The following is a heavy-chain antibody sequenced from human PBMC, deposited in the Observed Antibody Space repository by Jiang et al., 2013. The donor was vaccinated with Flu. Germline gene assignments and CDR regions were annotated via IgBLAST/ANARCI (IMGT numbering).Heavy chain of an antibody. J-gene: IGHJ3*02. Sequence: GAEVKKPGASVKVSCKASGYTFTSYAMHWVRQAPGQRLEWMGWINAGNGNTKYSQKFQGRVTITRDTSASTAYMELSSLRSEDTAVYYCARSVDREHIVATIFSAFDIWGQGTMVTVSS. V-gene: IGHV1-3*01. CDR3: ARSVDREHIVATIFSAFDI. CDR2: INAGNGNT. CDR1: GYTFTSYA. D-gene: IGHD5-12*01.